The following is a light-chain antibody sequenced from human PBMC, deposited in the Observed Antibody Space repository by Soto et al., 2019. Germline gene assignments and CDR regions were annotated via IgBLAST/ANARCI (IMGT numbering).Light chain of an antibody. CDR2: TND. J-gene: IGLJ3*02. CDR1: RSNIGTNT. CDR3: PAWDDSLNGWV. V-gene: IGLV1-44*01. Sequence: QSALTQSPSTSGTPGQRVTISRSGSRSNIGTNTGNWYQQRPGTAPKLLIYTNDQRPSGVPDRFSGTKSGTSASLAISGLQSEDEADYYCPAWDDSLNGWVFGGGSKLTVL.